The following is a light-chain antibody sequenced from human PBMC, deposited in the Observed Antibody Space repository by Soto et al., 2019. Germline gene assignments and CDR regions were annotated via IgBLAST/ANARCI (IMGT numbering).Light chain of an antibody. CDR1: SRDVGGYNY. CDR3: QSFDSSNQV. CDR2: EVS. Sequence: QSALTQPASVSGSPGQSITISCTGTSRDVGGYNYVSWHQQHPGKAPKVIITEVSNRPSGVSNRFSGSKSGNTASLTISGLKTEDEADYYCQSFDSSNQVFGGGTKLTVL. V-gene: IGLV2-14*01. J-gene: IGLJ3*02.